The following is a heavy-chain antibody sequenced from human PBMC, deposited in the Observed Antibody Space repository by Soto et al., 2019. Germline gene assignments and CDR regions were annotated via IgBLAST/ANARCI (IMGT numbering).Heavy chain of an antibody. Sequence: PGGSLRLSCAASGFTFSSYAMSWVRQAPGKGLEWVSAISGSGGSTYYADSVKGRFTISRDNSKNTLYLQMNSLRAEDTAVYYCAKDPQDGLLRLRLPHDYWGQGTLVTVSS. V-gene: IGHV3-23*01. CDR1: GFTFSSYA. D-gene: IGHD2-15*01. CDR2: ISGSGGST. J-gene: IGHJ4*02. CDR3: AKDPQDGLLRLRLPHDY.